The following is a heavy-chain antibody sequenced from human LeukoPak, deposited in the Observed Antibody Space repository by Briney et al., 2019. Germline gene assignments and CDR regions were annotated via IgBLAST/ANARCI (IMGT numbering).Heavy chain of an antibody. V-gene: IGHV3-74*01. CDR1: GFAVSTYS. D-gene: IGHD5-18*01. Sequence: GGSLRLSCEGFGFAVSTYSMHWVRQTPGQGLVWVSRLNSDGIRTDYADSVRGRFTIPRDNAENTFYMYMDSLRAEDTAVYYCARAGFYNGYDYWGQGTLVTVSS. CDR2: LNSDGIRT. J-gene: IGHJ4*02. CDR3: ARAGFYNGYDY.